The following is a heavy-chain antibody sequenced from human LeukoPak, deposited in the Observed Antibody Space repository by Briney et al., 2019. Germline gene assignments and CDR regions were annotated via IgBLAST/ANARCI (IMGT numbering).Heavy chain of an antibody. Sequence: GGSLRLSCAASGFTVSSNHMSWLRQAPGKGLEWVSVIYSGGSTHYADSVKGRFTISRDNSENTLYLQMNSLRAEDTAVYYCERDRVDDGALAFYDYWGQGTLVTVSS. CDR3: ERDRVDDGALAFYDY. J-gene: IGHJ4*02. V-gene: IGHV3-53*01. D-gene: IGHD6-19*01. CDR1: GFTVSSNH. CDR2: IYSGGST.